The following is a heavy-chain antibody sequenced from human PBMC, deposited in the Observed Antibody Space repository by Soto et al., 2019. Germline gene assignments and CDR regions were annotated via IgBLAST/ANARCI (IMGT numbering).Heavy chain of an antibody. D-gene: IGHD6-13*01. CDR3: ARDTAAAATGY. CDR1: GFTFSSYW. Sequence: GESLKISCAASGFTFSSYWMSWVRQAPGKGLEWVANIKQDGSEKYYVDSVKGRFTISRDNAKNSLYLQMNSLRAEDTAVYYCARDTAAAATGYWGQGTLVTVSS. V-gene: IGHV3-7*03. CDR2: IKQDGSEK. J-gene: IGHJ4*02.